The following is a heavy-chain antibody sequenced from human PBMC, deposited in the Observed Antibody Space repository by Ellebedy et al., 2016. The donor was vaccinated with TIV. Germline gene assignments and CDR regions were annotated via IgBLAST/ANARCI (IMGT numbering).Heavy chain of an antibody. CDR1: GESISRNYW. D-gene: IGHD1-26*01. CDR2: IFHTGST. V-gene: IGHV4-4*02. CDR3: ARERFTGSRFALDY. Sequence: SETLSLXXSVSGESISRNYWWSWVRQPPGKGLEWIGEIFHTGSTNYNPSLKSRVTISVDNSKNVFSLNLSSVTAADTAMYYCARERFTGSRFALDYWGQGTLVTVSS. J-gene: IGHJ4*02.